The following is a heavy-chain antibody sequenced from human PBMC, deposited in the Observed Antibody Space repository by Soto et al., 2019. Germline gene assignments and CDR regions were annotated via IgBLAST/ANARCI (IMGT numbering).Heavy chain of an antibody. Sequence: QVQLVESGGGVVQPGRSLRLSCAASGFTFSSYAIHWVRQAPGKGLEWVALISYDGISKYSADSVKGRFTISRDNSKNTLYLHLNSLRAEDTAVYYWARDLYYTSSWYVGAHYYYGMDVWGQGTTVTVSS. V-gene: IGHV3-30-3*01. CDR1: GFTFSSYA. CDR3: ARDLYYTSSWYVGAHYYYGMDV. J-gene: IGHJ6*02. D-gene: IGHD6-13*01. CDR2: ISYDGISK.